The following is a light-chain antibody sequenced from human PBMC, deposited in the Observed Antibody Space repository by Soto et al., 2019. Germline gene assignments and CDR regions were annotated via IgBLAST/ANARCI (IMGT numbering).Light chain of an antibody. J-gene: IGKJ2*01. V-gene: IGKV1-39*01. CDR1: QGISTY. CDR3: QQSYRTPYT. CDR2: AAS. Sequence: DIQMTQSPSSLSASVGDRVTSTCRASQGISTYLIWYQQRQGKAPKLLIYAASNLVSGVPSRFSGSGSGTEFTLTLSSLQPEDFATYYCQQSYRTPYTFGQWTKMK.